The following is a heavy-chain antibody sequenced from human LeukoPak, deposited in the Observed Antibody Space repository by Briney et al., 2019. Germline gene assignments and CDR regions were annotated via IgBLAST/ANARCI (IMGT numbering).Heavy chain of an antibody. D-gene: IGHD3-3*01. CDR1: GGSISSSSYY. V-gene: IGHV4-39*07. J-gene: IGHJ6*03. CDR3: ARAVFWSGYPYYYYYMDV. Sequence: SETLSLTCTVSGGSISSSSYYWGWIRQPPGKGLEWIGSIYYSGSTYYNPSLKSRVTISVDTSKNQFSLKLSSVTAADTAVYYCARAVFWSGYPYYYYYMDVWGKGTTVTVSS. CDR2: IYYSGST.